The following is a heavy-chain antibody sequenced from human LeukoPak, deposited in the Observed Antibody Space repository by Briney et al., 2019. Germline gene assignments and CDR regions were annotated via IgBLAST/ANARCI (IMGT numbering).Heavy chain of an antibody. CDR2: MNPNSGNT. CDR1: GYTFTSYD. Sequence: ASVKVSCKASGYTFTSYDINWVRQATGQGLEWMGWMNPNSGNTGYAQKFQGRVTITRNTSIRTTYMELSSLRCEGTAVYYCARGVFRGSKNYWGQGTLVTVSS. J-gene: IGHJ4*02. D-gene: IGHD3-16*01. V-gene: IGHV1-8*03. CDR3: ARGVFRGSKNY.